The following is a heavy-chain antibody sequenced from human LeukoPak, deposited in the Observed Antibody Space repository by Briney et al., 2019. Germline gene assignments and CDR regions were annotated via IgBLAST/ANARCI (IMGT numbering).Heavy chain of an antibody. D-gene: IGHD6-19*01. J-gene: IGHJ6*03. CDR1: GGSFSGYY. CDR2: INHSGST. CDR3: ARGRPPIAVAGYYYYYYMDV. V-gene: IGHV4-34*01. Sequence: SETLSLTCAVYGGSFSGYYWSWIRQPPGKGLEWIGEINHSGSTNYNPSLKSRATISVDTSKNQFSLKLSSVTAADTAVYYCARGRPPIAVAGYYYYYYMDVWGKGTTVTVSS.